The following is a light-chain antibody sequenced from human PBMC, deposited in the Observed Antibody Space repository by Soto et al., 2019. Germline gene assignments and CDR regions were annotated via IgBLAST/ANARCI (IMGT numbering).Light chain of an antibody. J-gene: IGKJ1*01. CDR3: QQYANWLRT. CDR2: GAS. V-gene: IGKV3-15*01. CDR1: QSVNSN. Sequence: ELVLPQSPATLSVSPGEATPIXRRASQSVNSNLVWYQQKPGQAPRLLIYGASTRATGIPTRFSGSGSGTEFTLTISSLQAEEFAVYYCQQYANWLRTFGQGTKVDIK.